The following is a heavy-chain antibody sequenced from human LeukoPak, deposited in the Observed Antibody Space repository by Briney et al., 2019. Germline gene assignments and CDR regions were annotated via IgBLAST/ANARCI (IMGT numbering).Heavy chain of an antibody. V-gene: IGHV3-74*01. CDR2: INSDGSVS. J-gene: IGHJ4*02. CDR3: ATQPGSDY. Sequence: GGSLRLSCAASGFTFSSYWMHWVRHAPGKGLVWVSRINSDGSVSNYADSVKGRFTISRDNAKNPLYLQMNSLRAEDTAVYYCATQPGSDYWGQGTLVTVSS. D-gene: IGHD3-10*01. CDR1: GFTFSSYW.